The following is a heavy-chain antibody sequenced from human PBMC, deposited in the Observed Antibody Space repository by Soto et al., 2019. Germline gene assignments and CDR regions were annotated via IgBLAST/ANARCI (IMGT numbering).Heavy chain of an antibody. D-gene: IGHD1-1*01. CDR2: IIPVFGTV. CDR1: GGTFSNYA. Sequence: QVRLVQSGAEVKKPGSSVMVSCKASGGTFSNYAITWLRLAPGQWLEWLGGIIPVFGTVNYAQKFQGRVTITADESTSTAYMELNRLRSEATAVYYCARDNPYTNSVGNWFDPWGQGTLVIGS. J-gene: IGHJ5*02. V-gene: IGHV1-69*01. CDR3: ARDNPYTNSVGNWFDP.